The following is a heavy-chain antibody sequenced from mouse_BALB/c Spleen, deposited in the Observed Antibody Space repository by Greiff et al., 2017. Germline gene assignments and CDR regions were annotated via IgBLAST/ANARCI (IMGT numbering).Heavy chain of an antibody. Sequence: VHVKQSGPELVKPGASVKIPCKASGYTFTDYNMDWVKQSHGKSLEWIGDINPNNGGTIYNQKFKGKATLTVDKSSSTAYMELRSLTSEDTAVYYCARSLYRYNWYFDVWGAGTTVTVSS. CDR1: GYTFTDYN. J-gene: IGHJ1*01. CDR2: INPNNGGT. CDR3: ARSLYRYNWYFDV. V-gene: IGHV1-18*01. D-gene: IGHD2-14*01.